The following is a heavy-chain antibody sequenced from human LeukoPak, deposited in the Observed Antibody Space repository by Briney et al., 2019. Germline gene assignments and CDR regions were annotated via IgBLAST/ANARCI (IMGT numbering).Heavy chain of an antibody. D-gene: IGHD7-27*01. CDR3: ARAKTGEDFDY. Sequence: PSETLSLTCTVSGGSVSSYYWSWIRQPPGKGLEWIGYIYYSGSTNYNPSLKSRVTMSVDTSKNQFSLKLSSVTAADTAVYYCARAKTGEDFDYWGQGTLVTVSS. CDR2: IYYSGST. J-gene: IGHJ4*02. CDR1: GGSVSSYY. V-gene: IGHV4-59*08.